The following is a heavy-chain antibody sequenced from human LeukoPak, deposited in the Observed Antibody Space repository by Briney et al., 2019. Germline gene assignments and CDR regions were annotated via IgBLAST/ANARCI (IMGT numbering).Heavy chain of an antibody. CDR3: ARDSAYYDSSGYYTDYYGMDV. Sequence: GGSLRLSCAASGFTFSSHWMSWVRQAPGKGLEWVANIKRDGSEKYYVDSVKGRFTISRDNAKNSLYLQMNSLRAEDTAVYYCARDSAYYDSSGYYTDYYGMDVWGQGTTVTVSS. V-gene: IGHV3-7*01. CDR1: GFTFSSHW. D-gene: IGHD3-22*01. CDR2: IKRDGSEK. J-gene: IGHJ6*02.